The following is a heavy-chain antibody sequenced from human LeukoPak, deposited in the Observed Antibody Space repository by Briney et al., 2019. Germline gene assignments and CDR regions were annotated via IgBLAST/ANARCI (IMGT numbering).Heavy chain of an antibody. J-gene: IGHJ4*02. Sequence: GGSLRLSCAASGFTFSSYWIGWVRQMPGKGLEWMGIIYPGDSDTRYSPSFQGQVTISADKSISTAYLQWSSLKASDTAMYYCARRSGDYAFDYWGQGTLVTVSS. V-gene: IGHV5-51*01. D-gene: IGHD4-17*01. CDR2: IYPGDSDT. CDR3: ARRSGDYAFDY. CDR1: GFTFSSYW.